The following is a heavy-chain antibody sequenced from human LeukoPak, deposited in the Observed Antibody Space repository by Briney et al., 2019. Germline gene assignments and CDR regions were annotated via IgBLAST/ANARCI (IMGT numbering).Heavy chain of an antibody. V-gene: IGHV3-23*01. J-gene: IGHJ4*02. D-gene: IGHD3-3*01. Sequence: QTGGSLRLSCAASGFTFDSYAMSWVRQAPGKGLEWVSSIGGSDSSTKYADSVKGRFTISRDNSKNTLYLEMNSLGAEDTAIYYCARDPFMTIFGVVYFDYWGQGTLVTVSS. CDR3: ARDPFMTIFGVVYFDY. CDR2: IGGSDSST. CDR1: GFTFDSYA.